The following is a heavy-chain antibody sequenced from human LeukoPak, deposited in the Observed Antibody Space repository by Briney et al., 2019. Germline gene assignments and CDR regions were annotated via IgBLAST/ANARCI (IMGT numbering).Heavy chain of an antibody. V-gene: IGHV4-31*03. Sequence: SETLSLTCTVSGGSISSGGYYWSWIRQHPGKGLEWIGYIYYSGSTYYNPSLKSRVTISVDTSKNQFSLKLSSVTAADTAVYYCAREMEGRTVNWFDPWGQGTLVTVSS. J-gene: IGHJ5*02. D-gene: IGHD1-1*01. CDR2: IYYSGST. CDR1: GGSISSGGYY. CDR3: AREMEGRTVNWFDP.